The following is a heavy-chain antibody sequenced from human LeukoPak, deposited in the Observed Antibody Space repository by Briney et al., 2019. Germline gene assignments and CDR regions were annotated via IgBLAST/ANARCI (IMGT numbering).Heavy chain of an antibody. CDR1: GFTFSSYA. CDR3: ARETGSAVGSTDFDY. V-gene: IGHV3-30-3*01. CDR2: ISYDGDDGSNK. J-gene: IGHJ4*02. D-gene: IGHD4-17*01. Sequence: PGGSLRLSCAASGFTFSSYAMHWVRQAPGKGLEWVAVISYDGDDGSNKYYADSVKGRFTISRDNSKNTLYLQMNSLRAEDTAVYYCARETGSAVGSTDFDYWGQGTLVTVSS.